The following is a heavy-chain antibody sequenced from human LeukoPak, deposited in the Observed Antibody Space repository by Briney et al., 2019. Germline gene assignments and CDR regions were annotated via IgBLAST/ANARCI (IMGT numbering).Heavy chain of an antibody. J-gene: IGHJ4*02. V-gene: IGHV1-46*01. CDR3: ASAYCGGDCYDHFDY. CDR2: INPSGGST. CDR1: GYTFTSYY. Sequence: GASVKVSCKASGYTFTSYYMHWVRQAPGQGLEWMGIINPSGGSTSYAQKFQGRVTSTADESTSTAYMELSSLRSEDTAVYYCASAYCGGDCYDHFDYWGQGTLVTVSS. D-gene: IGHD2-21*02.